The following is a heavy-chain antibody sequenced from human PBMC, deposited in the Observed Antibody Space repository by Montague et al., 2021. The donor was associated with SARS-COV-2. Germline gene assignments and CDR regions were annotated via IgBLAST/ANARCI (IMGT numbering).Heavy chain of an antibody. CDR1: GFSFSSHW. J-gene: IGHJ4*02. CDR2: IHRDGSQQ. V-gene: IGHV3-7*01. CDR3: TRIIKGNAYDVIDY. Sequence: SLRLSCAASGFSFSSHWMSCVRQPPGKGLEWVANIHRDGSQQYYAGSVKGRFIISRDGARNSLYLQMNSLRAEDTALYYCTRIIKGNAYDVIDYWGQGTLVTVSS. D-gene: IGHD5-12*01.